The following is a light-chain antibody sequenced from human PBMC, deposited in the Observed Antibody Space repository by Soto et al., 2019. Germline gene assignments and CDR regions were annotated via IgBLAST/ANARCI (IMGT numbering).Light chain of an antibody. CDR2: DVS. CDR1: SSDVGGYNY. Sequence: QSALTQPASVSGSPGQSITISCTGTSSDVGGYNYVSWYQQYPGKAPKLIIYDVSDRPSGVSDRFSGSKSGNTASLTISGLQAEDEADYYCSSYTSRSTAVFGGGTKLTVL. CDR3: SSYTSRSTAV. V-gene: IGLV2-14*03. J-gene: IGLJ2*01.